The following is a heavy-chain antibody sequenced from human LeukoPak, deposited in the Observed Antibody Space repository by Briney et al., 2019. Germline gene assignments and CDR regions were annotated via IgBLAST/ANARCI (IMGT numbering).Heavy chain of an antibody. J-gene: IGHJ4*02. CDR2: VSGSGDST. D-gene: IGHD4-17*01. CDR3: AKGGAATVIHIDY. CDR1: GFTFSSYA. V-gene: IGHV3-23*01. Sequence: PGGSLRLSCAASGFTFSSYAMSWVRQAPGKGLEWVSAVSGSGDSTYYADSVKGRFTISRDNSKNTLYLQMNSLRAEDTAVYYCAKGGAATVIHIDYWGQGTLVTVSS.